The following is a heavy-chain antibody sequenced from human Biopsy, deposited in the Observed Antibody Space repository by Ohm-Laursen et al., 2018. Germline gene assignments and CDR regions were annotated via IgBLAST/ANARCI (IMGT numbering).Heavy chain of an antibody. V-gene: IGHV3-48*04. CDR1: EFTFSGYS. CDR3: ARSPGRDRMDV. J-gene: IGHJ6*02. CDR2: INVYSNKK. Sequence: SLRLSCAASEFTFSGYSMNWVRQAPGRGLEWVSYINVYSNKKYYADSVKGRFIVSRDNDKNSLYLQMNSLRAEDTAAYHCARSPGRDRMDVWGQGTTVIVSS. D-gene: IGHD1-14*01.